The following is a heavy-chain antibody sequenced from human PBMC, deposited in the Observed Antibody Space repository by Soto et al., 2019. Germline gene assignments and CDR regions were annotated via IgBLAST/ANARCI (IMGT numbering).Heavy chain of an antibody. CDR3: AGNSSGYYGKFDY. Sequence: SETLSLTCPVSGGSVSSGSYYWSCIRQPPGKGLECIGYIYYSGSTNYNPSLKSRVTISVDTPKNQFSLKLSSVTAAETAVYYCAGNSSGYYGKFDYWGQGTLVTVSS. CDR1: GGSVSSGSYY. V-gene: IGHV4-61*01. J-gene: IGHJ4*02. CDR2: IYYSGST. D-gene: IGHD3-22*01.